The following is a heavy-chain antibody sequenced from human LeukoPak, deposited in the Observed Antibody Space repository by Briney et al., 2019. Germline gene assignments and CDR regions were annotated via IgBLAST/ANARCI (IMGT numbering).Heavy chain of an antibody. Sequence: SETLSLTCTVSGGSISSYYWSWIRQPAGKGLEWIGRIYTSGSTNYNPSLKSRVTMSVDTSKNQFSLKLSSVTAADTAVYYCARTPRGYNYYGSGSYLTFDYWGQGTLVTVSS. CDR1: GGSISSYY. D-gene: IGHD3-10*01. J-gene: IGHJ4*02. V-gene: IGHV4-4*07. CDR3: ARTPRGYNYYGSGSYLTFDY. CDR2: IYTSGST.